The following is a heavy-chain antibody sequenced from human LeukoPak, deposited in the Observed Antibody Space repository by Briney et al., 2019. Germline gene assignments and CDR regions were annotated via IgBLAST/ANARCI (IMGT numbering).Heavy chain of an antibody. V-gene: IGHV1-18*01. CDR1: GYTFTSYG. CDR2: ISAYNGNT. CDR3: ARGSERWLQPYYYYYGMDV. D-gene: IGHD5-24*01. J-gene: IGHJ6*02. Sequence: ASVKVPCKASGYTFTSYGISWVRQAPGQGLEWMGWISAYNGNTNYAQKLQGRVTMTTDTSTSTAYMELRSLRSDDTAVYYCARGSERWLQPYYYYYGMDVWGQGTTVTVSS.